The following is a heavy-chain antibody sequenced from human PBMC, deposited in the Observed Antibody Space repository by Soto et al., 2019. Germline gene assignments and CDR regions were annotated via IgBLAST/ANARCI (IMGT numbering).Heavy chain of an antibody. V-gene: IGHV1-18*01. CDR2: ISAYNGNT. CDR3: ARKYYDFWSGYFVEGYYYYGMDV. J-gene: IGHJ6*02. D-gene: IGHD3-3*01. Sequence: XSVKVACKASGYPLTSYGVTWVRQAPGQGLEWMGWISAYNGNTNYAQKLQGRVTMTTDTSTSTAYMELRSLRSDDTAVYYCARKYYDFWSGYFVEGYYYYGMDVWGQGTTVTVSS. CDR1: GYPLTSYG.